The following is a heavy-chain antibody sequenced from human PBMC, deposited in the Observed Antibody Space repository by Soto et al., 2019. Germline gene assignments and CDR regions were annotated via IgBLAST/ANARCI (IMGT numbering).Heavy chain of an antibody. CDR2: ISWNSGTI. CDR3: AISCGDAANGMDV. D-gene: IGHD2-21*01. Sequence: EVQLVESGGGLVQPGRSLRLSCGASGFTFDEYGMHWVRQAPGKGLEWVSGISWNSGTIGYAESLKGRFTISRDNXKSALYRQSGCLSADTAALYDCAISCGDAANGMDVWGPGGTVTVSS. CDR1: GFTFDEYG. J-gene: IGHJ6*02. V-gene: IGHV3-9*01.